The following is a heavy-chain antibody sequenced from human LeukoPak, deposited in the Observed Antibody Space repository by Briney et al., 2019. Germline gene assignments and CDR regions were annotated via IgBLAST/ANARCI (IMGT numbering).Heavy chain of an antibody. CDR3: AKSRGYLFSRSQKIGY. J-gene: IGHJ4*02. D-gene: IGHD3-22*01. CDR2: ISWNSGSI. Sequence: GGSLRLSCAASVFTFEDYAMHWVRRAPGKGLEWGSGISWNSGSIGYADSLKGRFTISRDNAKNSLYLHMKSVRAQDTALYFCAKSRGYLFSRSQKIGYWGQGTLVTVPS. V-gene: IGHV3-9*01. CDR1: VFTFEDYA.